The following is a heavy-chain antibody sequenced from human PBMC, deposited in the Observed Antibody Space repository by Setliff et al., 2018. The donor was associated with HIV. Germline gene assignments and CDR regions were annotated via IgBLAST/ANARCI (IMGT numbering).Heavy chain of an antibody. CDR2: ISASGNSP. CDR3: ARVMIGYSGYDAFDY. J-gene: IGHJ4*02. CDR1: GFTFSSYA. D-gene: IGHD5-12*01. Sequence: GGSLRLSCAASGFTFSSYAMSWVRQAPGKGLEWVSTISASGNSPYYVDSVKGRFTISRDNSKNTLYLQMNSLRAEDTAVYYCARVMIGYSGYDAFDYWGQGTLVTRLL. V-gene: IGHV3-23*01.